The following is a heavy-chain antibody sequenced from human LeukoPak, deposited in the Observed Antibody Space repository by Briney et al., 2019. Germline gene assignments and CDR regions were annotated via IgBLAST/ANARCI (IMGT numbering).Heavy chain of an antibody. CDR2: IYYSGST. J-gene: IGHJ6*02. V-gene: IGHV4-59*08. Sequence: SETLSLTCTVSGGSISSYYWNWIRQPPGQGLEWIGYIYYSGSTNYNPSLKSRVTISVDTSKNQFSLKLSSVTAADTAVYYCARSIAVTINYYYYGMDVWGQGTTVTVSS. CDR3: ARSIAVTINYYYYGMDV. CDR1: GGSISSYY. D-gene: IGHD6-19*01.